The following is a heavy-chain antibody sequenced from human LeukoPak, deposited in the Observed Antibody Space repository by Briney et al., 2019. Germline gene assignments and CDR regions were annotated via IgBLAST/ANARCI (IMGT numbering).Heavy chain of an antibody. V-gene: IGHV4-59*08. CDR2: IYYSGST. Sequence: SETLSLTCTVSGGSISSYYWSWIRQPPGNGLEWIGYIYYSGSTNYNPSLKSRVTISVDTSKNQFSLKLSSVTAADTAVYYCARHSLHRQWLDYYFDYWGQGTLVTVSS. CDR3: ARHSLHRQWLDYYFDY. CDR1: GGSISSYY. D-gene: IGHD6-19*01. J-gene: IGHJ4*02.